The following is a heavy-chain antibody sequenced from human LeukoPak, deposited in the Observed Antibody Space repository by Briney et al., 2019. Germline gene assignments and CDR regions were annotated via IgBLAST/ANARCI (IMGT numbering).Heavy chain of an antibody. Sequence: ASETLSLTCTVSGGSISSSSYYWGWIRQPPGKGLGWIGSIYYSGSTYYNPSLKSRVTISVDTSKNQFSLKLSSVTAADTAVYYCASQPSGWADAFDIWGQGTMVTVSS. CDR3: ASQPSGWADAFDI. J-gene: IGHJ3*02. V-gene: IGHV4-39*01. D-gene: IGHD3-9*01. CDR2: IYYSGST. CDR1: GGSISSSSYY.